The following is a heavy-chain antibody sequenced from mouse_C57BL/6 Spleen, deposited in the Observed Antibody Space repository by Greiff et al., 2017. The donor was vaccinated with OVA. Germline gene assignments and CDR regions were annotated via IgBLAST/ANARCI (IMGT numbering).Heavy chain of an antibody. CDR3: ARSTTVVAEHFDY. CDR1: GYTFTSYW. Sequence: QVQLQQPGAELVKPGASVKLSCKASGYTFTSYWMHWVKQRPGQGLEWIGMIHPTSGSTNYNEKFKSKATLTVDKSSSTAYMQLSSLTSEDSAVYYCARSTTVVAEHFDYWGQGTTLTVSS. V-gene: IGHV1-64*01. CDR2: IHPTSGST. J-gene: IGHJ2*01. D-gene: IGHD1-1*01.